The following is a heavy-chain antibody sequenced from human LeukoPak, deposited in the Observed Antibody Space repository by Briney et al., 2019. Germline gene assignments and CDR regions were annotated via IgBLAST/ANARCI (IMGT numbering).Heavy chain of an antibody. Sequence: PGRSLRLSCAASGFTFSSYAIHWVRQAPGRGLEWVALISYDVTTQYYGDSVKGRFTISRDNSKNTLYLQMNSLRAEDTAVYYCARSRAGYGDYADAFDIWGQGTLVTVSS. CDR2: ISYDVTTQ. CDR1: GFTFSSYA. D-gene: IGHD4-17*01. CDR3: ARSRAGYGDYADAFDI. J-gene: IGHJ3*02. V-gene: IGHV3-30-3*01.